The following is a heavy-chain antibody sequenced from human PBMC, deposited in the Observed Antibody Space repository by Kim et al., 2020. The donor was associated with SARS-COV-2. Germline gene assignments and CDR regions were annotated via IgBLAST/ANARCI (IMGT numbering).Heavy chain of an antibody. CDR1: GGSISSYY. D-gene: IGHD4-17*01. CDR3: ARSGVPYGDYSTNWFDP. Sequence: SETLSLTCTVSGGSISSYYWSWIRQPAGKGLEWIGRIYTSGSTNYNPSLKSRVTMSVDTSKNQFSLKLSSVTAVDTAVYYCARSGVPYGDYSTNWFDPWGQGTLVTVSS. CDR2: IYTSGST. V-gene: IGHV4-4*07. J-gene: IGHJ5*02.